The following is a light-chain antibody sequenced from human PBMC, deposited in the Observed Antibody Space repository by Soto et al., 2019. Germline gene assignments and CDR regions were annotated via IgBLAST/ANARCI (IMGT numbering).Light chain of an antibody. CDR1: SSEVGGYNY. J-gene: IGLJ1*01. CDR2: DVS. V-gene: IGLV2-11*01. Sequence: QSALTQPRSVSGSPGQSVTISCTGTSSEVGGYNYVSWYQQHPGKAPKLMIYDVSKRPSGVPDRFSGSKSGNTASLTISGLQAEDEADYYCCSYAGSYTFGYVFGTGTKLTVL. CDR3: CSYAGSYTFGYV.